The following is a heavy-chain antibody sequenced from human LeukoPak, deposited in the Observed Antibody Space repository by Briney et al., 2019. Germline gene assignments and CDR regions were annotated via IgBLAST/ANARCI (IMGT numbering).Heavy chain of an antibody. Sequence: GGSLRLSCAASGFTFDDYGMTWVRQAPGKGLEWVSGLKWNGDNIRYADSVKGRFTISRDNARNSLYLQMNSLRAEDTAVYYCARGLTMGHFGGQGTLVTVSS. CDR2: LKWNGDNI. CDR3: ARGLTMGHF. D-gene: IGHD4/OR15-4a*01. V-gene: IGHV3-20*04. J-gene: IGHJ4*02. CDR1: GFTFDDYG.